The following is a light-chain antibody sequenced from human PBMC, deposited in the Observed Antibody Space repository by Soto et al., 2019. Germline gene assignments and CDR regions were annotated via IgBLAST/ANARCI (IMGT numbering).Light chain of an antibody. CDR1: QSVNSY. J-gene: IGKJ5*01. CDR2: DAS. V-gene: IGKV3-11*01. Sequence: EIVLTQSPGTLSLSPGERATLSCRASQSVNSYLAWYQQKPGRAPRLLISDASNRATGIPARFSGSGSGTDFTLTISSLEPEDFAVYYCQHRSEWPVSFGQGTRLEIK. CDR3: QHRSEWPVS.